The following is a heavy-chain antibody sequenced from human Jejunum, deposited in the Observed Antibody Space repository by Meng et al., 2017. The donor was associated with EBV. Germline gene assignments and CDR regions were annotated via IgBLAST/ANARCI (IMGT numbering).Heavy chain of an antibody. CDR3: ARSYRDY. CDR1: GYTFTDHS. V-gene: IGHV1-2*06. J-gene: IGHJ4*02. CDR2: IHPKSGDT. Sequence: QVQLVQSEAEVKKPGASVKVSCKASGYTFTDHSIHWVGQAPGQGLEWMGRIHPKSGDTSYAQTSQGRVTMTRDTSISTAYMELSSLRSDDTAIYYCARSYRDYWGQGTMVTVYS. D-gene: IGHD2-21*01.